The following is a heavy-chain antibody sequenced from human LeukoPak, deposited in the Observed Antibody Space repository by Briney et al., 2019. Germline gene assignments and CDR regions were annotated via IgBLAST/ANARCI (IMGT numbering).Heavy chain of an antibody. CDR2: ISAYNGNT. Sequence: ASVKVSCKASGYTFTSYGICWVRQAPGQGLEWMGWISAYNGNTNYAQKLQGRVTMTTDTSTSTAYMELRSLRADDTAVYCCAREGAYYDSSGYAPDYWGQGTLVTVSS. J-gene: IGHJ4*02. CDR1: GYTFTSYG. D-gene: IGHD3-22*01. V-gene: IGHV1-18*01. CDR3: AREGAYYDSSGYAPDY.